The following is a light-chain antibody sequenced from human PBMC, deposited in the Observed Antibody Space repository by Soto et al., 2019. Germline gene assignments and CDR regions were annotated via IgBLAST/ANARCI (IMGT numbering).Light chain of an antibody. J-gene: IGLJ1*01. CDR2: EVN. CDR1: SSDVGAYDY. CDR3: SSYASNNILYV. Sequence: QSALTQPASVSGSPGQSITISCTGTSSDVGAYDYVSWYQHPPGKAPKLIIYEVNNRPSGVSNRFSGSKSGNTASLTISGIQAKDEADYYCSSYASNNILYVFGTGTKVTVL. V-gene: IGLV2-14*01.